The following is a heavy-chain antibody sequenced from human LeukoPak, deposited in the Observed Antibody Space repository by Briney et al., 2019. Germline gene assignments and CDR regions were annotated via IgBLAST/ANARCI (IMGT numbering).Heavy chain of an antibody. D-gene: IGHD3-16*02. CDR1: GYTLTELS. CDR2: FDPEDGET. CDR3: ATPYYDYVWGSYRRPFDY. V-gene: IGHV1-24*01. Sequence: ASVTVSCKVSGYTLTELSMHWVRQAPGKGLEWMGGFDPEDGETIYAQKFQGRVTMTEDTSIDTAYMELSSLRSEDTAVYYCATPYYDYVWGSYRRPFDYWGQGTLVTASS. J-gene: IGHJ4*02.